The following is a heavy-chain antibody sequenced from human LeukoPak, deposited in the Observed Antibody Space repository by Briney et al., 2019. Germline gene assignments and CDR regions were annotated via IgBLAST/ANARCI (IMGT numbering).Heavy chain of an antibody. D-gene: IGHD5-12*01. V-gene: IGHV1-69*13. CDR3: ARGRAGGYDYSYVWYYYYMDV. CDR1: GGTFSSYA. CDR2: IIPIFGTA. Sequence: SVKVSCKASGGTFSSYAISWVRQAPGQGLEWMGWIIPIFGTANYAQKFQGRVTITADESTSTAYMELSSLRSEDTAVYYCARGRAGGYDYSYVWYYYYMDVWGKGTTVTVSS. J-gene: IGHJ6*03.